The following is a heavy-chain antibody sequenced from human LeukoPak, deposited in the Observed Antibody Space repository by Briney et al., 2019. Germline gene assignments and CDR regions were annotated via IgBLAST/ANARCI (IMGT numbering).Heavy chain of an antibody. J-gene: IGHJ4*02. D-gene: IGHD4-23*01. CDR3: ASYDYGGNYFDY. Sequence: GGSLRLSCAASGFTFSSYSMNWVRQAPGKGLEWVSSISSSSSYIYYADSVKGRFTISRDNAKNSLYLQMNSLRAEDTAVYYCASYDYGGNYFDYWGQGTLVTVSS. V-gene: IGHV3-21*01. CDR1: GFTFSSYS. CDR2: ISSSSSYI.